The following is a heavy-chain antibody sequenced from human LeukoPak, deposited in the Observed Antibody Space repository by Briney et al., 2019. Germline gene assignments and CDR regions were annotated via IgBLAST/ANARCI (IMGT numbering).Heavy chain of an antibody. CDR1: GFPFSSYW. D-gene: IGHD3-10*01. CDR3: ARSWFGES. CDR2: ISSSSSYI. V-gene: IGHV3-21*01. J-gene: IGHJ5*02. Sequence: GGSLSLPCAASGFPFSSYWLNWVRKAPGKGLEWVSSISSSSSYIYYADSVKGRFTISRDNAKNSLYLQMNSLRAEDTAVYYCARSWFGESWGQGTLVTVSS.